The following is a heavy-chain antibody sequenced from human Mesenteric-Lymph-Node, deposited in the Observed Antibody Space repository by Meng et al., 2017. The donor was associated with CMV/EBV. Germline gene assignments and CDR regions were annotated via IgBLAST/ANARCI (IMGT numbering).Heavy chain of an antibody. CDR2: INPDTGGT. CDR1: GYTFSDYY. J-gene: IGHJ4*02. Sequence: ASVKVSCKASGYTFSDYYMHWVRQAPGQGLEWMGWINPDTGGTNYAQKFQGRVTMTRDSSISTAYMELSRLRSDDTAFYYCAAYDFTNFFLDNWGQATLVTVSS. CDR3: AAYDFTNFFLDN. D-gene: IGHD4-11*01. V-gene: IGHV1-2*02.